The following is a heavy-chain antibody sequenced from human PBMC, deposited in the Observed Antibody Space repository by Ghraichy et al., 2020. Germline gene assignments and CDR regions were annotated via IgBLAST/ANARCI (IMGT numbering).Heavy chain of an antibody. J-gene: IGHJ4*02. CDR1: GYTFSNYV. V-gene: IGHV1-18*01. D-gene: IGHD3-16*02. CDR2: ISPYNGNT. CDR3: AREENVWGSFRYWSY. Sequence: ASVKVSCKASGYTFSNYVISCVRQSPGPGLEWMGWISPYNGNTDYAQRFQDRVTMTTDTSTTTIYVELRSLRSDDTAVYYCAREENVWGSFRYWSYWGQGTLVTVSS.